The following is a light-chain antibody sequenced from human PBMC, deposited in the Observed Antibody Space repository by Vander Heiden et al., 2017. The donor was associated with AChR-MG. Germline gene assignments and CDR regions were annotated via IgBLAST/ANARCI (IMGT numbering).Light chain of an antibody. V-gene: IGKV3-20*01. CDR1: QGISSDF. Sequence: IVLTQSPGTLSLSPGERATLSCRASQGISSDFVAWYQQKPGQAPRLLIYDASSRASGIPDRFSGSGSGTDFTLTISRLGPEDFAVYYCQQYGSSPLTFGQGTRLEIK. J-gene: IGKJ5*01. CDR2: DAS. CDR3: QQYGSSPLT.